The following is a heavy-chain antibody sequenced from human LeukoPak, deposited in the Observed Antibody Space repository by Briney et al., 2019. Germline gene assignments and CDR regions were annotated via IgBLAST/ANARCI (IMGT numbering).Heavy chain of an antibody. J-gene: IGHJ4*02. CDR2: IWYDGSNK. CDR3: ARDLPYYDILTGYYTAPDY. CDR1: GFTFSSYG. Sequence: GGSLRLSCAASGFTFSSYGMHWVRQAPGKGLEWVAVIWYDGSNKYYADSVKGRFTISRDNSKNTLYLQMNSLRAEDTAVYYCARDLPYYDILTGYYTAPDYWGQGTLVTVSS. V-gene: IGHV3-33*01. D-gene: IGHD3-9*01.